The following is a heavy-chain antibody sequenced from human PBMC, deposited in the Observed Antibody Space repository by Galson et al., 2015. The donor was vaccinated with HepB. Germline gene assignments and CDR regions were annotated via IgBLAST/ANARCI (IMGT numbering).Heavy chain of an antibody. CDR3: ARATGSNDFWSGYSNDAFDI. J-gene: IGHJ3*02. CDR2: IYYSGST. Sequence: TLSLTCTVSGGSISSGDYYWSWIRQPPGKGLEWIGYIYYSGSTYYNPSLKSRVTISVDTSKNQFSLKLSSVTAADTAVYYCARATGSNDFWSGYSNDAFDIWGQGTMVTVSS. D-gene: IGHD3-3*01. CDR1: GGSISSGDYY. V-gene: IGHV4-30-4*01.